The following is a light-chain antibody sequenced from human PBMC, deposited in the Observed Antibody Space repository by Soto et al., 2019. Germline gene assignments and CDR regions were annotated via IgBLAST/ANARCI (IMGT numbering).Light chain of an antibody. J-gene: IGLJ3*02. CDR3: SSYTTISTLEV. CDR2: EVS. Sequence: QSALTQPASVSGSPGQSITISCTGTSSDVGGYNYVSWYQQHPGKAPKLMIYEVSNRPSGVSNRFSGSKSGNTASLTISGLQAEDEADYYRSSYTTISTLEVFGGGTKVTVL. CDR1: SSDVGGYNY. V-gene: IGLV2-14*01.